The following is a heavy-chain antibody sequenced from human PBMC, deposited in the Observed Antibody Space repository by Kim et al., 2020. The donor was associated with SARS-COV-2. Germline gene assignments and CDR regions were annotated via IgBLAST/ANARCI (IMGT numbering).Heavy chain of an antibody. CDR3: ARGHQQLGYYFDS. J-gene: IGHJ4*02. V-gene: IGHV3-21*01. CDR1: GFPFSSYS. CDR2: ISSKSTYM. Sequence: GGSLRLSCAASGFPFSSYSMNWVRQAPGKGLEWVSSISSKSTYMYYADSVKGRFTVSRDNAKNSVSLQMSSLRAEDTAVYFCARGHQQLGYYFDSWGQGT. D-gene: IGHD6-13*01.